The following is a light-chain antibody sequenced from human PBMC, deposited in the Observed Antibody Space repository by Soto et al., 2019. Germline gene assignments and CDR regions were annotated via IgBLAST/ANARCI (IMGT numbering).Light chain of an antibody. J-gene: IGLJ3*02. V-gene: IGLV1-36*01. CDR3: AACDVSLNGAV. CDR2: YDD. CDR1: SSNIGNNA. Sequence: QSVLTQPPSVSEAPRQWVTISCSGSSSNIGNNAVNWYQQLPGKAPKLLIYYDDLLPSGVSDLFSGFKSGTSASLAISGLQSEDGADYYCAACDVSLNGAVFGGGTKLTVL.